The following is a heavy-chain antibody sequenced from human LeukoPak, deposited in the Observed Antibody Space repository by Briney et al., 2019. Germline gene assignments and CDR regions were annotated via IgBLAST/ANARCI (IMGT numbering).Heavy chain of an antibody. CDR2: ISSSGSTI. Sequence: GGSLRLSCAASGFTFSDYYMSWIRQAPGKGLEWVSYISSSGSTIYYADSVKGRFTISRDNAKNSLYLQMNSLRAEDTAVYYCARDGYGDNVDYYYYGMDVWGQGTMVTVSS. J-gene: IGHJ6*02. D-gene: IGHD4-17*01. CDR3: ARDGYGDNVDYYYYGMDV. CDR1: GFTFSDYY. V-gene: IGHV3-11*01.